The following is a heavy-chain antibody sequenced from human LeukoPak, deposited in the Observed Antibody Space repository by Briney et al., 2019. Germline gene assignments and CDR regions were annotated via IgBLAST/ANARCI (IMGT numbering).Heavy chain of an antibody. CDR1: GDSLSGYY. CDR2: IYYSGST. J-gene: IGHJ4*01. CDR3: ARYAYGGYYFYC. D-gene: IGHD3-16*01. Sequence: PSETLSLTCTVSGDSLSGYYWAWIRQPPGKGLEWIAYIYYSGSTNYNPSLKSRVTISVDTSKNQFSLTLTSVTAADTAVYYCARYAYGGYYFYCWGHGILVTVSS. V-gene: IGHV4-59*01.